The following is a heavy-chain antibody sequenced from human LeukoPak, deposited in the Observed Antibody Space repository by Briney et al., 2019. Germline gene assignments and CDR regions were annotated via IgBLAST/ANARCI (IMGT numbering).Heavy chain of an antibody. CDR3: LKESRGGAIFDY. J-gene: IGHJ4*02. CDR2: IRASGDST. CDR1: GFTFTSYA. D-gene: IGHD3-10*01. Sequence: PGGSLRLSCAATGFTFTSYAMTWVRQAPGKGLEWASTIRASGDSTYYADSVKGRLTISRDNSKNTLYLQMNSLRAEDTAVYYCLKESRGGAIFDYWGQGTLVTVSS. V-gene: IGHV3-23*01.